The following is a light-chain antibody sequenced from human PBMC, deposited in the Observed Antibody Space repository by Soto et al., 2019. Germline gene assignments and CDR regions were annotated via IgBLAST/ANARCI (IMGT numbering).Light chain of an antibody. Sequence: EIVMTQSPATLSVSPGERATLSCRACQSVSSNLAWYQQKPGQAPRLLIYGASTRATGIPARFSGSGSGTDFTLTISSLEPEDSAVYYCQQRHMWPITFGQGTRLEIK. CDR1: QSVSSN. V-gene: IGKV3-15*01. J-gene: IGKJ5*01. CDR3: QQRHMWPIT. CDR2: GAS.